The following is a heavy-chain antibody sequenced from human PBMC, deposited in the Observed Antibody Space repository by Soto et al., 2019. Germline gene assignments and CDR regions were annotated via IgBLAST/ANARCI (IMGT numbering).Heavy chain of an antibody. V-gene: IGHV3-33*01. Sequence: QVQLVESGGGVVQPGRSLRLSCAASGFTFRSYGMHWVRQAPGKGLEWVAGIWYDGNNKYYADSVKGRFTISRDNSKNALHLQMNSLRAADTAVYYWARDQGGGFNCFDYWGQGTLVTVSS. CDR1: GFTFRSYG. D-gene: IGHD3-16*01. CDR3: ARDQGGGFNCFDY. J-gene: IGHJ4*02. CDR2: IWYDGNNK.